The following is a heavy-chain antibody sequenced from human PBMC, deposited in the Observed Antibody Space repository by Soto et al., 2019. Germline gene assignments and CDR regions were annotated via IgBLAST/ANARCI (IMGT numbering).Heavy chain of an antibody. Sequence: QVQLVQSGAEVKKPGASVKVSCKASGYTFTTYGISWVRQAPGQGLEWMGWINAYNGNTNYAQKLQGRVTMTTDSSTSTAYMELRSRRSDDTAVYYCASEPVAGIWFDPWGQGTLVTVSS. D-gene: IGHD6-19*01. CDR2: INAYNGNT. CDR3: ASEPVAGIWFDP. V-gene: IGHV1-18*01. J-gene: IGHJ5*02. CDR1: GYTFTTYG.